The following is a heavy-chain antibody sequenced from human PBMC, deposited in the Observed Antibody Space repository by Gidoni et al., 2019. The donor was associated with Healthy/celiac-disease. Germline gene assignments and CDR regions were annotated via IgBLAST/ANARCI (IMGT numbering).Heavy chain of an antibody. Sequence: QRQLQESGPGLVKPSQTRPPTGKVTGGSISSSGSYGGWIRQPQGKGLEWIGRIYYTGYTYYHPSLERRVSMSVDTSKTQFSLKLNSVTAADTAVYYCARDEYGGDFDYWGHGTLVTVSS. V-gene: IGHV4-39*02. CDR3: ARDEYGGDFDY. J-gene: IGHJ4*01. CDR2: IYYTGYT. CDR1: GGSISSSGSY. D-gene: IGHD4-17*01.